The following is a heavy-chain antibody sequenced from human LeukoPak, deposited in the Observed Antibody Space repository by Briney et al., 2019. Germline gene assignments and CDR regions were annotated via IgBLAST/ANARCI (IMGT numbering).Heavy chain of an antibody. D-gene: IGHD3-22*01. CDR3: ARGYDSSGYYYYYFDY. J-gene: IGHJ4*02. V-gene: IGHV1-18*01. CDR1: GYTFTSYG. CDR2: ISAYNGNT. Sequence: ASMKVSCKASGYTFTSYGISRVRQAPGQGLEWMGWISAYNGNTNYAQKLQGRVTMTTDTSTSTAYMELRSLRSDDTAVYYCARGYDSSGYYYYYFDYWGQGTLVTVSS.